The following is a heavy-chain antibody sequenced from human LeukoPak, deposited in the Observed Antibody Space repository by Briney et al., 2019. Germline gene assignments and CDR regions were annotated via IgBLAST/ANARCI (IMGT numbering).Heavy chain of an antibody. V-gene: IGHV3-23*01. D-gene: IGHD1-26*01. J-gene: IGHJ6*03. CDR2: IGASGPST. CDR1: GFTFSSYA. Sequence: GGSLRLSCAASGFTFSSYAMSWVRQAPGKGQEWVSGIGASGPSTFFADSVKGRFTISRDNAKNSLYLQMNSLRAEDTAVYYCARAYSETYGLGYYYMDVWGKGTTVTISS. CDR3: ARAYSETYGLGYYYMDV.